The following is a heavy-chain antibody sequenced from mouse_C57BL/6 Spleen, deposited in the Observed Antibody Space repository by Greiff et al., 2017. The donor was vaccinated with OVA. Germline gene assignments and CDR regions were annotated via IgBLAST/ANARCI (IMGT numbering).Heavy chain of an antibody. V-gene: IGHV1-55*01. CDR3: AREDYYGFYAMDY. Sequence: VQLQQPGAELVKPGASVKMSCKASGYTFTSYWITWVKQRPGQGLEWIGDIYPGSGSTNYNEKFKSKATLTVDTSSSTAYMQLSSLTSEDSAVYYCAREDYYGFYAMDYWGQGTSVTVSS. D-gene: IGHD1-1*01. CDR1: GYTFTSYW. J-gene: IGHJ4*01. CDR2: IYPGSGST.